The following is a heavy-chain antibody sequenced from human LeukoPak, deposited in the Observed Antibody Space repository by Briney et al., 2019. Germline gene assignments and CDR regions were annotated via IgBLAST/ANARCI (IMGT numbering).Heavy chain of an antibody. J-gene: IGHJ4*02. V-gene: IGHV4-59*01. CDR3: ARGSSSSPFDY. Sequence: SETLSLTCTVSGGSISSYYWSWIRQPPGKGLEWIGYIYYSGSTNYNPSLKGRVTISVDTSKNQFSLKLSSVTAADTAVYYCARGSSSSPFDYWGQGTLVTVSS. CDR1: GGSISSYY. CDR2: IYYSGST. D-gene: IGHD6-6*01.